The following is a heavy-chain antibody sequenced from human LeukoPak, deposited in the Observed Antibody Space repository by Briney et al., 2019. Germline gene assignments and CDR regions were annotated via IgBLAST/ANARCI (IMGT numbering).Heavy chain of an antibody. Sequence: PSETLSLTCSVSDGPINSYYWNWIRRPPGKGLEWIGYIYYNGNTNYSPSLKSRVTMSVDTSKNLFSLKVSSVTAADTAVYYCARSHYYDSSGSHNNWFDPWGQGTLVTVSS. CDR3: ARSHYYDSSGSHNNWFDP. V-gene: IGHV4-59*01. D-gene: IGHD3-22*01. J-gene: IGHJ5*02. CDR2: IYYNGNT. CDR1: DGPINSYY.